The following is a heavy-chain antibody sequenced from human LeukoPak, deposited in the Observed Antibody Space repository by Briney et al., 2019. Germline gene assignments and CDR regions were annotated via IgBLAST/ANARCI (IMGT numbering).Heavy chain of an antibody. J-gene: IGHJ3*02. Sequence: GGSLRLSCAASGFTFSDYYMSWIRQAPGKGLEWVSYISSSSSYTNYADSVKGRFTISRDNAKNSLYLQMNSLRAEDTAVYYCAKKYGGNPGHAFDIWGQGTMVTVSS. CDR2: ISSSSSYT. D-gene: IGHD4-23*01. CDR3: AKKYGGNPGHAFDI. V-gene: IGHV3-11*03. CDR1: GFTFSDYY.